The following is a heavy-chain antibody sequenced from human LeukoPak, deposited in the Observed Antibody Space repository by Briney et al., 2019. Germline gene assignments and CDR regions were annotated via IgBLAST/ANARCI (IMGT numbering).Heavy chain of an antibody. J-gene: IGHJ4*02. CDR3: AYYYGSGSYYNVGYYFDY. CDR2: ISGSGGST. D-gene: IGHD3-10*01. V-gene: IGHV3-23*01. CDR1: GFTFSSYA. Sequence: PGGSLRLSCAASGFTFSSYAMSWVRQAPGKGLEWVSAISGSGGSTYYADSVKGRFTISRDNSKNTLYLQMNSLRAEDTAVYYCAYYYGSGSYYNVGYYFDYWGQGTLVTVSS.